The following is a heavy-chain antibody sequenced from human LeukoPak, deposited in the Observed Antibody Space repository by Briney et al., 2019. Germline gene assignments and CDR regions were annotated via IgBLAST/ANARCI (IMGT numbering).Heavy chain of an antibody. J-gene: IGHJ4*02. V-gene: IGHV4-59*06. CDR2: IYYSGST. CDR3: ARRGYCSGGSCYFDY. CDR1: GESLSKYY. Sequence: SETLSLTCAVYGESLSKYYWTWIRQPPGKGLEWIGYIYYSGSTYYNPSLKSRVTISVDTSKNQFSLKLSSVTAADTAVYYCARRGYCSGGSCYFDYWGQGTLVTVSS. D-gene: IGHD2-15*01.